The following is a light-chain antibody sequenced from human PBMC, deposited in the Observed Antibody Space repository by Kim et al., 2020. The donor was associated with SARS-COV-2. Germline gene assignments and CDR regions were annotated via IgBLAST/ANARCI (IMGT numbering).Light chain of an antibody. J-gene: IGLJ1*01. CDR3: SSYTSSSTYG. V-gene: IGLV2-14*03. CDR1: SSDVGGYNY. CDR2: DDS. Sequence: QSITISCTGTSSDVGGYNYVSWYQQHPGKAPKLMIYDDSSRPSGVANRVSGSKSGNTASLTISGLQAEYEADYYCSSYTSSSTYGFGTGTKVTVL.